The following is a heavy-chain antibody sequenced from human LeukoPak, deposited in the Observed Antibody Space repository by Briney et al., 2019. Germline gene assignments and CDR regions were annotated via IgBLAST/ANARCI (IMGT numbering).Heavy chain of an antibody. D-gene: IGHD3-9*01. CDR3: ARGLRDILTGSPFYYFDY. V-gene: IGHV1-2*04. CDR2: INPNSGGT. J-gene: IGHJ4*02. CDR1: GYTFTGYY. Sequence: GASVKVSCKASGYTFTGYYMHWVRQAPGQGLEWMGWINPNSGGTNYAQKFQGWVTMARDTSISTAYMELSRLRSDDTAVYYCARGLRDILTGSPFYYFDYWDQGTLVTVSS.